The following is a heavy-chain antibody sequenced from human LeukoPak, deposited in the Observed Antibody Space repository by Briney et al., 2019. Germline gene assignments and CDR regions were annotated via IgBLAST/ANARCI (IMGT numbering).Heavy chain of an antibody. D-gene: IGHD3-16*02. Sequence: SETLSLTCTVSGGSFSSGSYYWSWIRQPPGKGLEWIGYIYYSGSTNYNPSLKSRVTISVDTSKNQFSLKLSSVTAADTAVYYCARTDYVWGSYRNDYWGQGTLVTVSS. CDR3: ARTDYVWGSYRNDY. CDR1: GGSFSSGSYY. V-gene: IGHV4-61*01. J-gene: IGHJ4*02. CDR2: IYYSGST.